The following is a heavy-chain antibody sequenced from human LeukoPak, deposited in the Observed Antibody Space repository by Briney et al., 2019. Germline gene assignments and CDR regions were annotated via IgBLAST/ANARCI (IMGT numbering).Heavy chain of an antibody. CDR3: AREIGQLGGAFDI. D-gene: IGHD7-27*01. J-gene: IGHJ3*02. Sequence: GGSLRLSCAASGFTVSTVYMTWVHQAPGKGLEWVSVIYGGPTAFYADSVKDRFTISRDNPKNTLNLQMNSLRAEDTAVYYCAREIGQLGGAFDIWGQGTMVTVSS. CDR1: GFTVSTVY. V-gene: IGHV3-53*01. CDR2: IYGGPTA.